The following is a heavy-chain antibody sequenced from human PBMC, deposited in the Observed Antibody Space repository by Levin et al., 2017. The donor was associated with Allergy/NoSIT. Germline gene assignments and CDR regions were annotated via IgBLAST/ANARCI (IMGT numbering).Heavy chain of an antibody. J-gene: IGHJ5*02. Sequence: PGESLKISCKASGYNFFNYWVAWVRQMPGKGLELMGVINPADSDTRYNPSLRGHVTISADKSVGTAYLQWTSLEASDSAIYYCTREIRAQQLFVAFDLWGQGTPVTVSS. CDR2: INPADSDT. V-gene: IGHV5-51*01. D-gene: IGHD6-13*01. CDR3: TREIRAQQLFVAFDL. CDR1: GYNFFNYW.